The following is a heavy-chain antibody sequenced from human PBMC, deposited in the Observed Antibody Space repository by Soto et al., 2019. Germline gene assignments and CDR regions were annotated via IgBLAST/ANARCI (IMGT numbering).Heavy chain of an antibody. V-gene: IGHV3-53*02. Sequence: EVQLVETGGGLIQPRGSLRLSCAAAGFTVSSNYMSWVRQAPGKGLEWVSVIYSGGSTYYADSVKGRFTISRDNSKNTLYLQMNSLRAEDTAVYYCARHLPGAMVIADAFDTWGPGTMVTVSS. CDR2: IYSGGST. D-gene: IGHD5-18*01. CDR3: ARHLPGAMVIADAFDT. CDR1: GFTVSSNY. J-gene: IGHJ3*02.